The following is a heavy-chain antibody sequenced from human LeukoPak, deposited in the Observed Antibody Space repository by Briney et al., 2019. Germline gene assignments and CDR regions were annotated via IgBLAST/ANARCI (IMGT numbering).Heavy chain of an antibody. V-gene: IGHV4-34*12. CDR2: VLHTGST. Sequence: TSETLSLTCAVHGYSLTNHYWIWIRQPPGKGLEWIAEVLHTGSTNYNPSFKSPVTISVDTSKNQFFLNLTSVTAADTAVYYCARGPAAVHPWGQGILVTVSS. CDR3: ARGPAAVHP. CDR1: GYSLTNHY. D-gene: IGHD6-13*01. J-gene: IGHJ5*02.